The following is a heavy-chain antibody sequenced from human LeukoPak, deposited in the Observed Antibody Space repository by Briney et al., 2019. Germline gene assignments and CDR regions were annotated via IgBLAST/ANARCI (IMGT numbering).Heavy chain of an antibody. CDR2: TYYRSKWYN. CDR1: GDSVSSNSAA. D-gene: IGHD6-13*01. CDR3: AREGSSWYGGGFDWFDP. J-gene: IGHJ5*02. V-gene: IGHV6-1*01. Sequence: SQTLSLTCAISGDSVSSNSAAWNWIRQSPSRGLEWLGRTYYRSKWYNDYAVSVKSRITINPDTSKNQFSLQLDSVTPEDTAVYYCAREGSSWYGGGFDWFDPWGKGTLVTVSS.